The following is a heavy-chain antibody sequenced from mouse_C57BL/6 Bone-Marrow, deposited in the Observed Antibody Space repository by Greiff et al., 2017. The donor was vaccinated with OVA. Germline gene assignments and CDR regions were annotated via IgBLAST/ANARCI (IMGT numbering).Heavy chain of an antibody. J-gene: IGHJ4*01. CDR1: GYTITSYW. D-gene: IGHD2-1*01. CDR3: ARDGNYYYYAMDY. Sequence: QVQLQPGAELVRPGTSVKLSCKASGYTITSYWMHWVKQRPGQGLEWIGVIDPSDSYTNYNQKFKGKATLTVDTSSSTAYMQLSSLTSEDSAVYYCARDGNYYYYAMDYWGQGTSVTVSS. CDR2: IDPSDSYT. V-gene: IGHV1-59*01.